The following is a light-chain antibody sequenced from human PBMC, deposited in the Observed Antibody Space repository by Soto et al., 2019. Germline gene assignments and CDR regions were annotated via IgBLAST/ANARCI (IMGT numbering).Light chain of an antibody. J-gene: IGLJ3*02. CDR2: EVN. V-gene: IGLV2-8*01. CDR3: SSYAGSSLVWV. CDR1: SSDVGGYDL. Sequence: QSALTQPPSASGSPGQSVTISCTGTSSDVGGYDLVSWYQQHPGNAPKIMIYEVNRRPSGVPDRFSGSKSGHTASLTVSGLHAEDDADYCCSSYAGSSLVWVFGGGTNLTVL.